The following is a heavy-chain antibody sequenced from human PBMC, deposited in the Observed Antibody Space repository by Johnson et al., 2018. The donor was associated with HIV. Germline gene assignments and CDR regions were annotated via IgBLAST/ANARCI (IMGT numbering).Heavy chain of an antibody. D-gene: IGHD4-17*01. J-gene: IGHJ3*02. V-gene: IGHV3-11*04. Sequence: QVQLVESGGALVKPGGSLRLSCAASGFTFSDYYMIWIRQAPGKGLEWISYISSSGSTIYYADFVKGRFTISRDNAKKSLYLQMNSLRAEDTALYYCARDSTPWGGDYVGYAFDIWGRGTMVTVSS. CDR1: GFTFSDYY. CDR3: ARDSTPWGGDYVGYAFDI. CDR2: ISSSGSTI.